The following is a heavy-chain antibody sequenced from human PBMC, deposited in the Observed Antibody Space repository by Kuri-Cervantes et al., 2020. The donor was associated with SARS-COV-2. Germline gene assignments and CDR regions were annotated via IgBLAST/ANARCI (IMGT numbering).Heavy chain of an antibody. Sequence: GESLKISCAASGFRFSDYEMIWVRQAPGKGLEWISYISSGGSDIRYADSVKGRFTISRDNTKKSIYLQMNSLRAEDTAIYYCARDEVGDYGPSGGDYWGQGTLVTVSS. V-gene: IGHV3-48*03. D-gene: IGHD4-17*01. CDR1: GFRFSDYE. CDR2: ISSGGSDI. J-gene: IGHJ4*02. CDR3: ARDEVGDYGPSGGDY.